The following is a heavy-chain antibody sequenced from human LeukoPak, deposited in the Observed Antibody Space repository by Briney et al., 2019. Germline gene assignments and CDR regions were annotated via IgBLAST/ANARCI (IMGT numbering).Heavy chain of an antibody. CDR3: AKLPGVRGVIIDYYGMDV. J-gene: IGHJ6*02. D-gene: IGHD3-10*01. Sequence: PGGSLRLSCAASGFTFSSYGMHWVRQAPGKGLEWVAVISYDGSNKYYADSVKGRFTISRDNSKNTLYLQMNSLRAEDTAVYYCAKLPGVRGVIIDYYGMDVWGQGTTVTVSS. V-gene: IGHV3-30*18. CDR2: ISYDGSNK. CDR1: GFTFSSYG.